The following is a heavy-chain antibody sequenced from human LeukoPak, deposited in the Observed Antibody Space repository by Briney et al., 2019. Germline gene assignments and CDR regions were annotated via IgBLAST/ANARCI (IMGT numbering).Heavy chain of an antibody. CDR3: ATRITIFGVVPTYFDY. CDR2: ISGSGGST. V-gene: IGHV3-23*01. D-gene: IGHD3-3*01. Sequence: GSLRLSCAASGFTFSSYAMSWVRQAPGKGLEWVSAISGSGGSTYYADSVKGRFTISRDNSKNTLYLQMNSLRAEDTAVYYCATRITIFGVVPTYFDYWGQGTLVTVSS. J-gene: IGHJ4*02. CDR1: GFTFSSYA.